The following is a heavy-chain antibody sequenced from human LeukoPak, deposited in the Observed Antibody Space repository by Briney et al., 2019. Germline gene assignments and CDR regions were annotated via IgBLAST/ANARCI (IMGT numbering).Heavy chain of an antibody. J-gene: IGHJ4*02. V-gene: IGHV3-30*03. CDR3: ARGPSGYHNT. D-gene: IGHD5-12*01. CDR2: ISYDGSNK. CDR1: GFTFSSYG. Sequence: GGSLRLSCAASGFTFSSYGMHWVRQAQGKGLEWVAVISYDGSNKYYADSVKGRFTISRDNSKNTLYLQMNSLRAEDTAVYYCARGPSGYHNTGGQGTLVTVSS.